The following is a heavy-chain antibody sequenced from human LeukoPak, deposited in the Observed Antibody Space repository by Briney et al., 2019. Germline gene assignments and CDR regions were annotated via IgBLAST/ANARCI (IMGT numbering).Heavy chain of an antibody. D-gene: IGHD6-19*01. CDR1: GFTFSSYA. J-gene: IGHJ4*02. CDR3: NAVSVVYSSGWYVDY. CDR2: ISYDGSNK. Sequence: PGGSLRLSCAASGFTFSSYAMHWVRQAPRKGLEWVAVISYDGSNKYYADSVKGRFTISRDNSKNTLYLQMNSLRAEDTAVYYCNAVSVVYSSGWYVDYWGQGTLVTVSS. V-gene: IGHV3-30-3*01.